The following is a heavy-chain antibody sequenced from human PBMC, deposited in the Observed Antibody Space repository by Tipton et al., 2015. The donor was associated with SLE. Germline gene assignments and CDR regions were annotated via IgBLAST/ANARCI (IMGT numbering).Heavy chain of an antibody. J-gene: IGHJ4*02. CDR3: ARHYGSSFDF. V-gene: IGHV3-21*01. Sequence: SLRLSCAASGFIFSDYSMNWVRQAPGKGLEWVSSISSSSSYVYYADSVKGRFTISRDNAKKSLYLQMNSLRAEDTAVYYCARHYGSSFDFWGQGTLVTVSS. D-gene: IGHD6-13*01. CDR1: GFIFSDYS. CDR2: ISSSSSYV.